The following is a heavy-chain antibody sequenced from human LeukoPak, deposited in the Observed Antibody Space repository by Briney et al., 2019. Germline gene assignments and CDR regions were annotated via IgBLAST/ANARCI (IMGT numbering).Heavy chain of an antibody. CDR2: ISSSSSYI. V-gene: IGHV3-21*01. CDR1: GFTFSSYS. Sequence: GGSLRLSCAASGFTFSSYSMNWVRQAPGKGLEWVSSISSSSSYIYYADSVKGRFTISRDNAKNSLYLQMNSLRAEDTAVYYCAKDSPSRKWYYFDYWGQGTLVTVSS. J-gene: IGHJ4*02. D-gene: IGHD2-15*01. CDR3: AKDSPSRKWYYFDY.